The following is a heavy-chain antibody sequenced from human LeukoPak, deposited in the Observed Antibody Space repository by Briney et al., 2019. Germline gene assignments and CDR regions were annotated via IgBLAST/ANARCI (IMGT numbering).Heavy chain of an antibody. J-gene: IGHJ5*02. CDR1: GGSISSYY. CDR2: IYTSGST. CDR3: ARVRVVVTAIRWFDP. V-gene: IGHV4-4*07. D-gene: IGHD2-21*02. Sequence: SATLSLTCTVSGGSISSYYWSWIRQPAGKGLEWIGRIYTSGSTNYNPSLKSRVTMSVDTSKNQFSLKLSSVTAADTAVYYCARVRVVVTAIRWFDPWGQGTLVTVSS.